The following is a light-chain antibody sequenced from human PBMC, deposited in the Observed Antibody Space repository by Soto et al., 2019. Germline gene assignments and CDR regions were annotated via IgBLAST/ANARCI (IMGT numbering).Light chain of an antibody. CDR3: HQRQSWPRT. CDR1: QAVNTR. Sequence: EIVLTQSPATLSAFPGDRVTLSCRASQAVNTRLAWYQHKPGQAPRLLIYLTSNRAAGVPSGFSAWGSETDFTLTISDVQPEDLEVYYCHQRQSWPRTFGQGTKVDI. V-gene: IGKV3-11*01. J-gene: IGKJ1*01. CDR2: LTS.